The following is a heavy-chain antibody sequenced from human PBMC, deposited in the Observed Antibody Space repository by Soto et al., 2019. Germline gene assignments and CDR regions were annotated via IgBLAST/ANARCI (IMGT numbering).Heavy chain of an antibody. Sequence: ASVKVSCKASGYTFTSYGISWVRQAPGQGLEWMGWISAYNGNTNYAQKLQGRVTMTTDTSTSTAYMELRSLRSDDTAVYYCAIHPIVVVPAAIPDYYYGMEVWGQGTTVTV. CDR2: ISAYNGNT. CDR1: GYTFTSYG. CDR3: AIHPIVVVPAAIPDYYYGMEV. V-gene: IGHV1-18*01. J-gene: IGHJ6*02. D-gene: IGHD2-2*02.